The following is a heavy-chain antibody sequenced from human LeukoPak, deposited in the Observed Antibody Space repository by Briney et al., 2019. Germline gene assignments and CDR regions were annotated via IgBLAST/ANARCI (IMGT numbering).Heavy chain of an antibody. Sequence: ASVKVSCKASGYTFTGYYMHWVRQAPGQGLEWMGWINPNSGGTNYAQKFQGRVTMTRETSISTAYMDVSRLRSDDTVVYYCARDLYGSGSYFYYYYYMDVWGKGTTVTISS. J-gene: IGHJ6*03. CDR1: GYTFTGYY. CDR3: ARDLYGSGSYFYYYYYMDV. CDR2: INPNSGGT. D-gene: IGHD3-10*01. V-gene: IGHV1-2*02.